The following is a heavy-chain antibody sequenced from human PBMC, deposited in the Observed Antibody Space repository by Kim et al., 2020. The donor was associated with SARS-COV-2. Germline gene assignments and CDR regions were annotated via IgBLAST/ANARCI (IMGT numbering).Heavy chain of an antibody. Sequence: HPSHKSRVTISVDTSKNQFSLKLRSVTAADTAVYYCARLSGSGSYPDYWGQGTLVTVSS. J-gene: IGHJ4*02. D-gene: IGHD3-10*01. CDR3: ARLSGSGSYPDY. V-gene: IGHV4-39*01.